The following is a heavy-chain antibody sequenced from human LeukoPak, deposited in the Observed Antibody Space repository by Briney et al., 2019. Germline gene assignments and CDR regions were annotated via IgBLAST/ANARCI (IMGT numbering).Heavy chain of an antibody. V-gene: IGHV1-69*04. CDR2: IIPILGIA. CDR3: ARVLVELDYYYGMDV. J-gene: IGHJ6*02. Sequence: ASVKVSCKASGGTFSSYAISWVRQAPGQGLEWMGRIIPILGIANYAQKFQGRVTITADKSTSTAYMELSSLRSEDTAVYYCARVLVELDYYYGMDVWGQGTTVTVSS. D-gene: IGHD1-1*01. CDR1: GGTFSSYA.